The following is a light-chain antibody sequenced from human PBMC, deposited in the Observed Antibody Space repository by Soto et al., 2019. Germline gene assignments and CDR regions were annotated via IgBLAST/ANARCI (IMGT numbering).Light chain of an antibody. CDR1: SSDVCSYNR. J-gene: IGLJ1*01. V-gene: IGLV2-18*02. CDR3: SSYTRRSTTA. CDR2: EVS. Sequence: HSALTQPPSVSGSPGQAVTISCTGTSSDVCSYNRVSWYQQPPGTAPKLMIYEVSNRPSGAPDRFSGSKSGNTASLTISGLQAEDEADYYCSSYTRRSTTALGTGTKVTVL.